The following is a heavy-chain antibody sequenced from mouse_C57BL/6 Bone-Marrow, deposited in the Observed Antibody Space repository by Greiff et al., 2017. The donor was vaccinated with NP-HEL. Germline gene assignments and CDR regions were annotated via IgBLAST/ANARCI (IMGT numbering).Heavy chain of an antibody. D-gene: IGHD2-4*01. CDR2: INPYNGGT. J-gene: IGHJ2*01. CDR1: GYTFTDYY. Sequence: EVQLQQSGPVLVKPGASVKMSCKASGYTFTDYYMNWVKQSHGKSLEWIGDINPYNGGTSYNQKFKGKATLTVDKSSSTAYMELNCLTSEVSAIYYCAREFYYDLFDYWGQGTTLTVSS. V-gene: IGHV1-19*01. CDR3: AREFYYDLFDY.